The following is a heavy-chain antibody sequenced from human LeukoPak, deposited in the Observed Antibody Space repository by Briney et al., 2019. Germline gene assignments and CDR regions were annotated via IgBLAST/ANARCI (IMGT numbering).Heavy chain of an antibody. CDR1: GYTFTSYD. Sequence: ASVKVSCKASGYTFTSYDINWVRQATGQGLEYMGWMNPNSGSTGYAQKFQGRVTVTRNTSISTAYMELSSLRSEDTAVYYCASDQYSGSFDYWGQGTLVTVSS. CDR3: ASDQYSGSFDY. V-gene: IGHV1-8*01. D-gene: IGHD1-26*01. J-gene: IGHJ4*02. CDR2: MNPNSGST.